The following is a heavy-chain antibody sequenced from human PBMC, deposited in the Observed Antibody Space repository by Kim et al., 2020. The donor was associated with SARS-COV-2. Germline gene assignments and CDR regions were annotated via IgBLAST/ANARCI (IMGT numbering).Heavy chain of an antibody. Sequence: GGSLRLSCAASGFTFSSYAMSWVRQAPGKGLEWVSAISGSGGSTYYADSVKGRFTISRDNSKNTLYLQMNSLRAEDTAVYYCAKAPQITMVRGVPYYYGMDVWGQGTTVTVSS. V-gene: IGHV3-23*01. J-gene: IGHJ6*02. D-gene: IGHD3-10*01. CDR3: AKAPQITMVRGVPYYYGMDV. CDR1: GFTFSSYA. CDR2: ISGSGGST.